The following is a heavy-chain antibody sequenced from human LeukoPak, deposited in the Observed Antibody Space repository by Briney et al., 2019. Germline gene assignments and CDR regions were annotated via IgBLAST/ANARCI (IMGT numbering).Heavy chain of an antibody. Sequence: ASVKVSCKTSGYSVSDYYMHWVRQAPGQGLEWMGWINPNTGGTKYAQEFQGRVTMTGDASLSIVQMELRSLTADDTAMYYCATPVPGYGALDVWGQGTMVTVSS. CDR1: GYSVSDYY. CDR3: ATPVPGYGALDV. CDR2: INPNTGGT. V-gene: IGHV1-2*02. D-gene: IGHD3-9*01. J-gene: IGHJ3*01.